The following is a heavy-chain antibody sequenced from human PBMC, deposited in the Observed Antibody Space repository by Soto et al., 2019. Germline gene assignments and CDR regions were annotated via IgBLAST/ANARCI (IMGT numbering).Heavy chain of an antibody. J-gene: IGHJ6*02. D-gene: IGHD2-15*01. Sequence: GASVKVSCKASGYTFTSYYMHWVRQAPGQGLEWMGIINPSGGSTSYAQKFQGRVTMTRDTSTSTVYMELSSLRSEDTAVYYCARDVAGYCSGGSCYRFYYGMDVWGQGTTVTVSS. CDR1: GYTFTSYY. CDR3: ARDVAGYCSGGSCYRFYYGMDV. V-gene: IGHV1-46*01. CDR2: INPSGGST.